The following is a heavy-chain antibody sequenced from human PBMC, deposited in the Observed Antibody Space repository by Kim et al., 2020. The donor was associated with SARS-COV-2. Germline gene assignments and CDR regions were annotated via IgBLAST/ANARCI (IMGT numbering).Heavy chain of an antibody. Sequence: ASVKVSCKASGYTFTSYGISWVRQAPGQGLEWMGWISAYNGNTNYAQKLQGRVTMTTDTSTSTAYMELRSLRSDDTAVYYCARGIYYYDSSGYYWYFDLWGRGTLVTVSS. J-gene: IGHJ2*01. D-gene: IGHD3-22*01. CDR1: GYTFTSYG. CDR2: ISAYNGNT. CDR3: ARGIYYYDSSGYYWYFDL. V-gene: IGHV1-18*01.